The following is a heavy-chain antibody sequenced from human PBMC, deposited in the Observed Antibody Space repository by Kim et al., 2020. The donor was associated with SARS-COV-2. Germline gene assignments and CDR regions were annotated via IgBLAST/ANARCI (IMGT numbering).Heavy chain of an antibody. CDR2: ISAYNGNT. CDR3: ARDRPLVVVVPAAMRSRNWFDP. J-gene: IGHJ5*02. D-gene: IGHD2-2*01. CDR1: GYTFTSYG. V-gene: IGHV1-18*01. Sequence: ASVKVSCKASGYTFTSYGISWVRQAPGQGLEWMGWISAYNGNTNYAQKLQGRVTMTTDTSTSTAYMELRSLRSDDTAVYYCARDRPLVVVVPAAMRSRNWFDPWGQGTLVTVSS.